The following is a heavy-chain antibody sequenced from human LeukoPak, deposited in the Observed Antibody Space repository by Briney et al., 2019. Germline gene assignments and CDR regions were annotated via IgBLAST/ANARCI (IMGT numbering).Heavy chain of an antibody. CDR3: AKVLWFGETPFDNWFDT. CDR2: ISGSGGST. V-gene: IGHV3-23*01. Sequence: GGSLRLSCAASGFTFSSYATSWVRQAPGKGLEWVSAISGSGGSTYYADSVKGRFTISRDNSKNTLYLQMNSLRAEDTAVYYCAKVLWFGETPFDNWFDTWGQGTLVTVSS. CDR1: GFTFSSYA. D-gene: IGHD3-10*01. J-gene: IGHJ5*02.